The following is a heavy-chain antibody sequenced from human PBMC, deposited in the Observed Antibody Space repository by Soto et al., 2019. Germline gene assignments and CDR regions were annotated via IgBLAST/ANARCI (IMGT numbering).Heavy chain of an antibody. Sequence: GSLRLSCEVSGFTFSMYSMSWVRQSPGKGLEWVAKIPQDGVDGHYADSVKGRFTISRDNGKNSLYLQLNNLRAEDTAVYYCARDHLILPAHDFFYGSDVWGRGATVTVSS. J-gene: IGHJ6*02. V-gene: IGHV3-7*03. CDR2: IPQDGVDG. CDR3: ARDHLILPAHDFFYGSDV. CDR1: GFTFSMYS. D-gene: IGHD2-21*02.